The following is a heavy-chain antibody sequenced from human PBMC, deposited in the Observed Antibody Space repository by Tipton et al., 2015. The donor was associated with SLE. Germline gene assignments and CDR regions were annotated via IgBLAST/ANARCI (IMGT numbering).Heavy chain of an antibody. CDR1: GGYFSGYY. CDR3: ARRGTVLVGLSNGMDV. D-gene: IGHD2-8*02. V-gene: IGHV4-34*01. Sequence: TLSLTCAVYGGYFSGYYWGWIRQHPGKGLEWLGELNHSGSSNYNPSLKRRLTISVDTSKKQFSLKLSSVTAADTAVYYCARRGTVLVGLSNGMDVWGQGTTVTVSS. CDR2: LNHSGSS. J-gene: IGHJ6*02.